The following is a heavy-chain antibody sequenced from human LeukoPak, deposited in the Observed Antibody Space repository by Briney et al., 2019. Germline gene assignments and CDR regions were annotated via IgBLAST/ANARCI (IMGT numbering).Heavy chain of an antibody. V-gene: IGHV4-4*09. D-gene: IGHD1-1*01. CDR1: GGSTRNYY. Sequence: SETLSLTCTVSGGSTRNYYWSWIRQPPGKEREWIGYIYSRGSTNYNPSLESRVTISEDTSKNHFSLKLSSVTAADTAVYYCARHRNWNNWFDPWGQGTLVTVAS. CDR2: IYSRGST. J-gene: IGHJ5*02. CDR3: ARHRNWNNWFDP.